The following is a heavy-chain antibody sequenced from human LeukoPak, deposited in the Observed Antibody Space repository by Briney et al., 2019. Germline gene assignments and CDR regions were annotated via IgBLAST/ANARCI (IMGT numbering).Heavy chain of an antibody. J-gene: IGHJ4*02. CDR2: ISAYNGNT. Sequence: GASVKVSCKASGYSFTSYSISWVRQAPGQGLEWMGWISAYNGNTVSAQKVKGRVTMATDTSTSTAYMELRSLKSDDTAVYYCARASYCSDGSCYSDYWGQGTLVTVSP. D-gene: IGHD2-15*01. CDR3: ARASYCSDGSCYSDY. CDR1: GYSFTSYS. V-gene: IGHV1-18*04.